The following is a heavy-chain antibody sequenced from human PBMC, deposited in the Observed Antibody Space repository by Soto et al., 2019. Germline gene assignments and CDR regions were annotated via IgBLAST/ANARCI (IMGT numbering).Heavy chain of an antibody. D-gene: IGHD3-10*01. J-gene: IGHJ6*02. V-gene: IGHV3-23*01. Sequence: GGSLRLSCLASGFTFSDYAMTRVRHVPGRGLEWVASLDGAGGSTYYADSVRGRFTISRDNSQNTLFLQMKRLTVDDTAIYYCAAPRDEYGSGVSWFTYGMDIWGQGTTVTVSS. CDR3: AAPRDEYGSGVSWFTYGMDI. CDR2: LDGAGGST. CDR1: GFTFSDYA.